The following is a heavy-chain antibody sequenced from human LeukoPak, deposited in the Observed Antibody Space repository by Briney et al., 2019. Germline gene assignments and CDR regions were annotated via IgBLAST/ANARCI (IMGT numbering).Heavy chain of an antibody. CDR2: LYSGGST. V-gene: IGHV3-53*04. CDR1: GFTVSHNY. CDR3: ACGGYSYGRPSLYFDY. Sequence: GGSLRLSCAASGFTVSHNYMTWVRQAPGKGLEWVSVLYSGGSTYYADSVKGRFTISRHNSKNTLYLQTNSLRPEDTAVYYCACGGYSYGRPSLYFDYWGQGTLVTVSS. D-gene: IGHD5-18*01. J-gene: IGHJ4*02.